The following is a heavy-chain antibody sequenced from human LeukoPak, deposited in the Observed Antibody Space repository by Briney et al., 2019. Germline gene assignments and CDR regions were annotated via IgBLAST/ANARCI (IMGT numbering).Heavy chain of an antibody. D-gene: IGHD6-13*01. J-gene: IGHJ5*02. CDR3: ARDGGSYSSSRWFDP. CDR2: IYHSGST. CDR1: GYSISSGYY. V-gene: IGHV4-38-2*02. Sequence: SETPSLTCTVSGYSISSGYYWGWIRQPPGKGLEWIGSIYHSGSTYYNPSLKSRVTISVDTSKNQFSLKLSSVTAADTAVYYCARDGGSYSSSRWFDPWGQGTLVTVSS.